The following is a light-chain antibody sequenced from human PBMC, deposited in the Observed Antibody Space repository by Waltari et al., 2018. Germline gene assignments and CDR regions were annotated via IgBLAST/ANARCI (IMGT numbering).Light chain of an antibody. CDR1: QRATSN. J-gene: IGKJ1*01. CDR3: QQYNNWPQT. Sequence: TVMTKCPATLSLSPGDRATLACRDSQRATSNLAWYQQKPGQAPSLLIYDASTRDAGVPARFCGSGAATAVTLPISSLQSADFAVYYCQQYNNWPQTIGQGTKVEIK. CDR2: DAS. V-gene: IGKV3-15*01.